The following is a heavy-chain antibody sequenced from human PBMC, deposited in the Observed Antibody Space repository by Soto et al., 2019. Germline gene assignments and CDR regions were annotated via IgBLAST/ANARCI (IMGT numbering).Heavy chain of an antibody. V-gene: IGHV4-61*08. CDR3: ARNSKGKYYHGMDV. Sequence: SETLSLTCTVSGGSVSSGDYYWSWIRQPPGKGLEWIGYIYYSGSTNYNPSLKSRVTISVDTSKNQFSLKLSSVTAADTAVYYCARNSKGKYYHGMDVWGQGTTVTVSS. CDR2: IYYSGST. CDR1: GGSVSSGDYY. J-gene: IGHJ6*02. D-gene: IGHD3-22*01.